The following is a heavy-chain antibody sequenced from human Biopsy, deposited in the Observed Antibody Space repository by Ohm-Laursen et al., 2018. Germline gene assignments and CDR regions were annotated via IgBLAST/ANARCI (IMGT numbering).Heavy chain of an antibody. V-gene: IGHV4-59*01. CDR3: ARVGAGAPSIDYFDY. J-gene: IGHJ4*02. CDR2: VYYSGTT. CDR1: GGSISSDW. Sequence: GTLSLTWPVSGGSISSDWWSWIRQTPGKGLEWIGYVYYSGTTTYNPSLRSRVTISADRSKNQFSLELSSVTAADTAVYYCARVGAGAPSIDYFDYWGQGALVTASS. D-gene: IGHD1-26*01.